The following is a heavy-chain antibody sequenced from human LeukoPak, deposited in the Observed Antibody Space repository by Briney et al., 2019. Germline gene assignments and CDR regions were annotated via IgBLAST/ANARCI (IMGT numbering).Heavy chain of an antibody. Sequence: PGGSLRLSCAASGFTFSSYEMNWVRQAPGKGLEWVSYISSSGSTIYYADSVKGRFTISRDNAKNSLYLQMNSLRAEDTAVYYCARDQAGWWELRGYFDYWGQGTLVTVSS. CDR2: ISSSGSTI. V-gene: IGHV3-48*03. CDR1: GFTFSSYE. CDR3: ARDQAGWWELRGYFDY. D-gene: IGHD1-26*01. J-gene: IGHJ4*02.